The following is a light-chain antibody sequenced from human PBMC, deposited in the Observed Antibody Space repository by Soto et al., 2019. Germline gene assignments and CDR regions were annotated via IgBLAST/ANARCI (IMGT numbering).Light chain of an antibody. Sequence: QSALTQPASVSGSPGQSITISCTGTSSDVGGYNYVSWYHQHPGKAPKLMIYEVSNRPSGVSNRFSGSKSGNTASLTISGLQAEDEADYYCSSYTSSSTLGVFGTGTKLTVL. CDR3: SSYTSSSTLGV. V-gene: IGLV2-14*01. CDR2: EVS. J-gene: IGLJ1*01. CDR1: SSDVGGYNY.